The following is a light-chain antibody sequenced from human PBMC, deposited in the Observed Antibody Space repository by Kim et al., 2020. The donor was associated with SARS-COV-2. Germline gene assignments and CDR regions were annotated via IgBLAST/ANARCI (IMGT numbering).Light chain of an antibody. CDR2: TKN. V-gene: IGLV3-19*01. CDR3: NSRDSSGNHWV. Sequence: SSELTQDPAVSVALGQTVRITCQGNSLRNYYASWYQQKPGQAPVLVIYTKNNRPSRIADRFSGSNSEDTASLTITGARAEDEADYYCNSRDSSGNHWVFG. CDR1: SLRNYY. J-gene: IGLJ3*02.